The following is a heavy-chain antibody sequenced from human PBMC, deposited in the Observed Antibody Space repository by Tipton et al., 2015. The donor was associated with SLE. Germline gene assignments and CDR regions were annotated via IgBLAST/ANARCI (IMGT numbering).Heavy chain of an antibody. CDR2: ISSQSNYI. Sequence: SLRLSCAASGFTFSSYTMNWVRQAPGKGLEWVSSISSQSNYIYYADPMKGRISISRDNAKNSLYLQMNSLRAEDTAVYFCARDGDIVVVIDAFDIWGQGTMVTVSS. D-gene: IGHD2-21*01. J-gene: IGHJ3*02. V-gene: IGHV3-21*01. CDR3: ARDGDIVVVIDAFDI. CDR1: GFTFSSYT.